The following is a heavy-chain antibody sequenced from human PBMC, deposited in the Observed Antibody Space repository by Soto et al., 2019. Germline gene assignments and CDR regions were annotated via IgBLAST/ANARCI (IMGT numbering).Heavy chain of an antibody. D-gene: IGHD2-8*01. CDR1: GDSFSSSIHY. CDR3: ARRSHTNWPAY. Sequence: SETLSLTSTFAGDSFSSSIHYWVWIRQPTGKGLEWVGSIYYDGRTYYNASLKSRVTISVDTSKNQFSLKVNSVIVADTAVYYCARRSHTNWPAYWGHGTQVTVS. CDR2: IYYDGRT. V-gene: IGHV4-39*01. J-gene: IGHJ4*01.